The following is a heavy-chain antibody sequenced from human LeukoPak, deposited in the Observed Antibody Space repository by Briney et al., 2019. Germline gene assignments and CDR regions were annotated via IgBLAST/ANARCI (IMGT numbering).Heavy chain of an antibody. CDR3: ARGRSETYYYGSGSYRFRSWFDP. CDR1: GGSLSSYY. J-gene: IGHJ5*02. Sequence: SETLSLTCTVSGGSLSSYYWSWVRQPPGRGLEWIGEINHSGSTNYNPSLKSRVTISVDTSKNQFSLKLSSVTAADTAVYYCARGRSETYYYGSGSYRFRSWFDPWGQGTLVTVSS. D-gene: IGHD3-10*01. CDR2: INHSGST. V-gene: IGHV4-34*01.